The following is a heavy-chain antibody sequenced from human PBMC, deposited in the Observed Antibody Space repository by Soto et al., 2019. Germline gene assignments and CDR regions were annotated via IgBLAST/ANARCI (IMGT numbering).Heavy chain of an antibody. Sequence: VQLVESGGGVVQPGRSLRLSCAASGFTFSTYGMHWVRQAPGKGLEWVAVISYDGSNDYYGDSEKGRFTVSRDNSKNTLYLQLDSLRPEDTAVYYCANGFHSYDTSGYETNYWGQGTLVTVSS. J-gene: IGHJ4*02. V-gene: IGHV3-30*18. CDR1: GFTFSTYG. CDR3: ANGFHSYDTSGYETNY. CDR2: ISYDGSND. D-gene: IGHD3-22*01.